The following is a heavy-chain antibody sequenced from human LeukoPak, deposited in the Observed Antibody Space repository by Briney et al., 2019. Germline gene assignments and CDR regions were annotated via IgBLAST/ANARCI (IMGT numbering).Heavy chain of an antibody. V-gene: IGHV3-7*03. CDR2: IKQDGSEK. CDR3: ARDSYYAPFDY. Sequence: GGSLRLSCAASGFTFSSYWMSWVRQAPGKGLEWVANIKQDGSEKYYVDSVKGRFTISRDNAKNSLYLQVNSLRAEDTAVYYCARDSYYAPFDYWGQGTLVTVSS. D-gene: IGHD2-2*01. CDR1: GFTFSSYW. J-gene: IGHJ4*02.